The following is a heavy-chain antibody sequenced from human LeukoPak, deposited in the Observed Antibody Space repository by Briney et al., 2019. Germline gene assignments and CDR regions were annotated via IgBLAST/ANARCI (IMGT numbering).Heavy chain of an antibody. V-gene: IGHV3-30-3*01. CDR1: GFTFRNYY. Sequence: PGGSLRLSCAASGFTFRNYYMHWVRQAPGKGLEWVAVISLDGNNEYYADSVKGRFSLSRDNSMNTLYLQLNSLRTEDTAMYYCARGNPQFRYWGQGTLVTVSS. J-gene: IGHJ4*02. CDR3: ARGNPQFRY. D-gene: IGHD2/OR15-2a*01. CDR2: ISLDGNNE.